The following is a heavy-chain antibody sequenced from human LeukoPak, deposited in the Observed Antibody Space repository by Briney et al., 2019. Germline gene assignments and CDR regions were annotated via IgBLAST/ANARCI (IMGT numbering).Heavy chain of an antibody. CDR3: ARFGSSWYSDY. V-gene: IGHV1-2*02. Sequence: GASVKVSCKTSGYTFTDYYIHWVRQAPGQGLEWMGWINPDSGGTSEAQRFQGRVTMTRDTSIRAAYMELSSLGFDDTAVYYCARFGSSWYSDYWGQGTLVTVSS. J-gene: IGHJ4*02. CDR2: INPDSGGT. D-gene: IGHD2-2*01. CDR1: GYTFTDYY.